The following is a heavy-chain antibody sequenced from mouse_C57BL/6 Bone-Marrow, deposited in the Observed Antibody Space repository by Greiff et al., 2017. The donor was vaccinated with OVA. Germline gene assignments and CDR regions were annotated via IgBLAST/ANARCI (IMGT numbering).Heavy chain of an antibody. CDR1: GYSITSGYY. J-gene: IGHJ2*01. CDR3: AREVLYFDY. V-gene: IGHV3-6*01. Sequence: EVQLVESGPGLVKPSQSLSLTCSVTGYSITSGYYWNWIRQFPGNKLEWMGYISYDGSNNYNPSLKNRISITRDTSKNQFFLKLNSVTTEDTATYYCAREVLYFDYWGQGTTLTVSS. CDR2: ISYDGSN.